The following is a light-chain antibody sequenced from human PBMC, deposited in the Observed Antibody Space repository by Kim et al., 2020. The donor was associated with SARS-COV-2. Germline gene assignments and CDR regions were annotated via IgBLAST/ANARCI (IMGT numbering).Light chain of an antibody. CDR2: GAS. J-gene: IGKJ3*01. CDR1: QSVSSSY. V-gene: IGKV3-20*01. Sequence: SPGERATLSGRASQSVSSSYLAWYQQNPGQAPRLLIYGASSRATGIPDRFSGSGSGTDFTLTISRLEPEDFAVYYCQQYGSSPFTFGPGTKVDIK. CDR3: QQYGSSPFT.